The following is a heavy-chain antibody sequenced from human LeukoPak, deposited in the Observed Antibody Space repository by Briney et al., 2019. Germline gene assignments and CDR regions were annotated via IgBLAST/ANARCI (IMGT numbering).Heavy chain of an antibody. CDR2: INHSGST. V-gene: IGHV4-34*01. D-gene: IGHD3-10*01. J-gene: IGHJ4*02. Sequence: PSETLSLTCAVYGGSFSDYYWSWIRQPPGKGLEWIGEINHSGSTNYNPSLKSRVTITIDTSKNQFSLKLNSVTAADTAVYYCAGSGYWGQGILVTVSS. CDR1: GGSFSDYY. CDR3: AGSGY.